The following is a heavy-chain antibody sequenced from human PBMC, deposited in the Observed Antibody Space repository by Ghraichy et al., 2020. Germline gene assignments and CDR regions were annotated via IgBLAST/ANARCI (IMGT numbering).Heavy chain of an antibody. CDR3: AREYSGYPYYFDY. CDR2: VYYSGST. Sequence: SETLSLTCTVSGGSVSSGSYYWSWIRQPPGKGLEWIGYVYYSGSTNYNPSLKSRVTISVDTSKNQFSLKLSSVTAADTAVYYCAREYSGYPYYFDYWGQGTLFTVSS. V-gene: IGHV4-61*01. CDR1: GGSVSSGSYY. D-gene: IGHD3-22*01. J-gene: IGHJ4*02.